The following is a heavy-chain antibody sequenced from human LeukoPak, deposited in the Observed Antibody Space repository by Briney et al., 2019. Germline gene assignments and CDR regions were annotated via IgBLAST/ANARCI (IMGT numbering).Heavy chain of an antibody. CDR2: IWYDGSNK. D-gene: IGHD3-22*01. CDR3: ARDPRYYYDSSGHYFDY. CDR1: GFTFSSYG. J-gene: IGHJ4*02. V-gene: IGHV3-33*01. Sequence: GGSLRLSCAASGFTFSSYGMHWVRQAPGKGLEWVAVIWYDGSNKYYADSVKGRFTISRDNSKNTLYLQMNSLRAEDTAVYYCARDPRYYYDSSGHYFDYWGQGTLVTVSS.